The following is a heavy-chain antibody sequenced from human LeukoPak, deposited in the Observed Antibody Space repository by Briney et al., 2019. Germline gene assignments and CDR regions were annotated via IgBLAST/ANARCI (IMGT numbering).Heavy chain of an antibody. CDR2: ISSSSSTI. D-gene: IGHD6-13*01. CDR1: GFTFSSYS. V-gene: IGHV3-48*01. Sequence: PGGSLRLSCAASGFTFSSYSMNWVRQAPGKGLEWVSYISSSSSTIYYADSVKGRFTISRDNAKNSLYLQMNSLRAEDTAVYYCARGPYSSSEGWFDPWGQGTLVTVSS. J-gene: IGHJ5*02. CDR3: ARGPYSSSEGWFDP.